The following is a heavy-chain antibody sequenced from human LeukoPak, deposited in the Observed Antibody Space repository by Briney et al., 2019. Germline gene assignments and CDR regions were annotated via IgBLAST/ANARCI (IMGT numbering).Heavy chain of an antibody. Sequence: GGSLRLSCAASVFTFSSYAMSWVRQAPGKGLEWVSAISGSGGSTYYADSVKGRFTISRDNSKNTLYLQMNSLRAEDTAVYYCAKAHYGSGSYLSDYWGQGTLVTVSS. V-gene: IGHV3-23*01. J-gene: IGHJ4*02. D-gene: IGHD3-10*01. CDR1: VFTFSSYA. CDR3: AKAHYGSGSYLSDY. CDR2: ISGSGGST.